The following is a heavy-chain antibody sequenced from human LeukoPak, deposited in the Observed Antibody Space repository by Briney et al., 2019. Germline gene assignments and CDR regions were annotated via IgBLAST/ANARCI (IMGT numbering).Heavy chain of an antibody. Sequence: GASVKVSCKASGYTFTSYGISWVRQAPGQRLEWMGWISAYNGNTNYAQKLQGRVTMTTDTSTTTAYMELRSLRSDDTAVYYCAREVLGLPFVYWGQGTLVTVSS. CDR1: GYTFTSYG. CDR3: AREVLGLPFVY. CDR2: ISAYNGNT. J-gene: IGHJ4*02. D-gene: IGHD3-16*01. V-gene: IGHV1-18*01.